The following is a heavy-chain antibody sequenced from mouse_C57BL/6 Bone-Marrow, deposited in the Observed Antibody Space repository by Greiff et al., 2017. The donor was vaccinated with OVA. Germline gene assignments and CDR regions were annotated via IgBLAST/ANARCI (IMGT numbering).Heavy chain of an antibody. D-gene: IGHD1-1*01. J-gene: IGHJ3*01. CDR2: IDPDNGDT. CDR1: GFNIKDDY. V-gene: IGHV14-4*01. Sequence: EVQLQQPGAELVRPGASVKLSCTASGFNIKDDYMHWVKQRPEQGLEWIGVIDPDNGDTEYAAKFQGKATLTVDTSSSTAYLQLSSLPAEDTAVYYCTTLFYGSSSAWFAYWGQGTLVTVSA. CDR3: TTLFYGSSSAWFAY.